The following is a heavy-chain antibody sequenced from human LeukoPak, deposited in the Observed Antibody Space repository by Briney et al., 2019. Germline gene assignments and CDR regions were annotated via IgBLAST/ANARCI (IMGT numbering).Heavy chain of an antibody. CDR1: GFTFSSYA. Sequence: GGSLRLSCAASGFTFSSYAMSWVRQAPGKGLEWVSAISGSGGSTYYADSVKGRFTISRDNSKNTVYLQMNSLRAEDTAVYYCAKVGFGWRVAAYYFDYWGQGTLVTVSS. CDR2: ISGSGGST. D-gene: IGHD1-26*01. V-gene: IGHV3-23*01. CDR3: AKVGFGWRVAAYYFDY. J-gene: IGHJ4*02.